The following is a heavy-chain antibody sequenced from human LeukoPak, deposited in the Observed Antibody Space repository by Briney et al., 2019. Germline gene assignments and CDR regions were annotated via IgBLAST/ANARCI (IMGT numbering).Heavy chain of an antibody. V-gene: IGHV1-18*01. CDR1: GYTFTSYG. D-gene: IGHD2-8*01. CDR2: ISAYNGNT. CDR3: ARVVGMVYAYNWFDP. Sequence: ASGKVSCRASGYTFTSYGISWVRQSPGQGREWMGWISAYNGNTNYAQKLQGRVTMTTDTSTSTAYMELRSLRSDDTAVYYCARVVGMVYAYNWFDPWGQGTLVTVSS. J-gene: IGHJ5*02.